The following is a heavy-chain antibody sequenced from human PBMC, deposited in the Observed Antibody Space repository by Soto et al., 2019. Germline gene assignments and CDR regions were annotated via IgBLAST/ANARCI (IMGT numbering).Heavy chain of an antibody. Sequence: QLRLQESGSGVVKTSESLSLTCTVFGASISYGGYSWSWIRQSPGRGLEWIGHIIHLENTYFNPSFKRRVSMSIDRTKNHFSLKVTSMTAADKGRYFCLRGGGNDPFEYWGQGILVTVSS. CDR2: IIHLENT. CDR1: GASISYGGYS. J-gene: IGHJ4*02. D-gene: IGHD5-12*01. V-gene: IGHV4-30-2*06. CDR3: LRGGGNDPFEY.